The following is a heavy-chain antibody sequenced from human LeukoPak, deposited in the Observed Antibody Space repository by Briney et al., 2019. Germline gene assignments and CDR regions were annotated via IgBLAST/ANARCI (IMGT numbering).Heavy chain of an antibody. D-gene: IGHD2-21*02. CDR1: GFTFSTYG. J-gene: IGHJ4*02. V-gene: IGHV3-30*02. Sequence: GGSLRLSCAASGFTFSTYGMHWVRQAPGKGLEWVAFIRYDADNKYYADSVRGRFTISRDNSKNTLFLQMNSLGAEDTAVYYCAKALGGYYYFDFWGQGTLVTVSS. CDR3: AKALGGYYYFDF. CDR2: IRYDADNK.